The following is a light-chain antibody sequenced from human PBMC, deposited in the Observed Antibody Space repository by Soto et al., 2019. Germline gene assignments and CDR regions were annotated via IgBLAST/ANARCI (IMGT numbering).Light chain of an antibody. CDR1: SGHSSYA. Sequence: QSVLTQSPSASASLGASVKLTCTLSSGHSSYAIAWHQQQPEKGPRYLMKLNSDGSHSKGDGIPDRFSGSSSGAERYLTISTLHSEDESDYYCQTRGTAIVFGGGTKVTVL. CDR3: QTRGTAIV. V-gene: IGLV4-69*01. CDR2: LNSDGSH. J-gene: IGLJ3*02.